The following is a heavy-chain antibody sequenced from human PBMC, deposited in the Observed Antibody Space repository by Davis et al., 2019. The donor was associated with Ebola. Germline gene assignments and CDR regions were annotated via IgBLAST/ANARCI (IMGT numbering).Heavy chain of an antibody. V-gene: IGHV3-33*01. CDR3: ASGRGDYYDSSGWGDWFDP. CDR2: IWYDGSNK. D-gene: IGHD3-22*01. CDR1: GFSFSSYG. J-gene: IGHJ5*02. Sequence: RGSLRLSCAASGFSFSSYGMHWVRQAPGKGLEWVAVIWYDGSNKYYADSVKGRFTISRDNSKNTLYLEMNSQRAEDTAVYYCASGRGDYYDSSGWGDWFDPWGQGTLVTVSS.